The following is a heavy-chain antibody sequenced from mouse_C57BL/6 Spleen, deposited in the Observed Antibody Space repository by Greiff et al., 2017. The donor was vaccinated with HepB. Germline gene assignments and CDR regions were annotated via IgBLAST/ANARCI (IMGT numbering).Heavy chain of an antibody. CDR1: GYSITSGYY. J-gene: IGHJ2*01. CDR3: ARDRDYFDC. V-gene: IGHV3-6*01. CDR2: ISYDGSN. Sequence: EVHLVESGPGLVKPSQSLSLTCSVTGYSITSGYYWNWIRQFPGNKLEWMGYISYDGSNNYNPSLKNRISITRDTSKNQFFLKLNSVTTEDTATYYCARDRDYFDCWGQGTTLTVSS.